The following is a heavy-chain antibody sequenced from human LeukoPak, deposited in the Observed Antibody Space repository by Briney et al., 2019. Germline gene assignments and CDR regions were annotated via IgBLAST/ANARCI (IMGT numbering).Heavy chain of an antibody. V-gene: IGHV4-59*01. D-gene: IGHD6-19*01. Sequence: SETLSLTCTVSGGSISSYYWSWIRQPPGKGLEWIGYIYYSGSTNYNPSLKSRVTISVDTSKNQFSLKLSSVTAADTAVYYCAKGRWHNGGWYGVLFDYWGQGTLVTVSS. J-gene: IGHJ4*02. CDR2: IYYSGST. CDR3: AKGRWHNGGWYGVLFDY. CDR1: GGSISSYY.